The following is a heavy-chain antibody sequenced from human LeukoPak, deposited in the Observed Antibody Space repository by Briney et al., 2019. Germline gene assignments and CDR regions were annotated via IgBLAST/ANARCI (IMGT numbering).Heavy chain of an antibody. Sequence: SVNVSCKASGGTFSSYAISWVRQAPGQGLEWMGRIIPILGIANYAQKFQGRVTITADKSTGTAYMELSSLRSEDTAVYYCASVLSGIAVAGSFDPWGQGTLVTVSS. J-gene: IGHJ5*02. V-gene: IGHV1-69*04. D-gene: IGHD6-19*01. CDR3: ASVLSGIAVAGSFDP. CDR2: IIPILGIA. CDR1: GGTFSSYA.